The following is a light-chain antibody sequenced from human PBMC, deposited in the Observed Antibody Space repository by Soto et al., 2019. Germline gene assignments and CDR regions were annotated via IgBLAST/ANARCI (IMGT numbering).Light chain of an antibody. CDR2: KAS. J-gene: IGKJ1*01. CDR1: QTISSW. Sequence: DIHMTQSPSTVPASVGDRVTITCRASQTISSWLAWYQQKPGKAPKLLIYKASSLESGVPSRFSGSGSGTEFTLTISSLQPDDFATYYCQQYNSGWGWTFGQGTKVEIK. V-gene: IGKV1-5*03. CDR3: QQYNSGWGWT.